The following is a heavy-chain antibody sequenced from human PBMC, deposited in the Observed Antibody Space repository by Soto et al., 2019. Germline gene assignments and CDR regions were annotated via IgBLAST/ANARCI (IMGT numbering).Heavy chain of an antibody. CDR3: ARDQRGYSYGYIDY. V-gene: IGHV4-31*03. CDR2: IYYSGST. CDR1: GGSISSGGYY. J-gene: IGHJ4*02. D-gene: IGHD5-18*01. Sequence: QVQLQESGPGLVKPPQTLSLTCTVSGGSISSGGYYWSWIRQHPGKGLEWIGYIYYSGSTYYNPSLKSRVTISVDTSKNQFSLKLSSVTAADTAVYYCARDQRGYSYGYIDYWGQGTLVTVSS.